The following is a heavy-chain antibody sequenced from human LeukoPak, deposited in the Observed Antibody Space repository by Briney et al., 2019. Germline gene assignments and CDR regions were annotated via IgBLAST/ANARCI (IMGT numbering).Heavy chain of an antibody. CDR1: GFTVSSNY. D-gene: IGHD3-16*01. Sequence: QPEGSLRLSCAASGFTVSSNYMSWVRQAPGKGLEWVSLIHSAGTTYYADSVKGRFTISRDNSKNTLYLQMHSLRPEDTAVYYCARDRGGDAFDIWGQGTMVTVSS. V-gene: IGHV3-53*01. CDR2: IHSAGTT. CDR3: ARDRGGDAFDI. J-gene: IGHJ3*02.